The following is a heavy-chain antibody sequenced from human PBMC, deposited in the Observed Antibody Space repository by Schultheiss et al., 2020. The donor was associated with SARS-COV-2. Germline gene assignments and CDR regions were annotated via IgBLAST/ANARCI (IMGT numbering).Heavy chain of an antibody. CDR2: IWYDGSNK. CDR3: ARAGIVVVPAAIRPNYYYMDV. J-gene: IGHJ6*03. CDR1: GFTFSSYG. D-gene: IGHD2-2*01. V-gene: IGHV3-33*08. Sequence: GESLKISCAASGFTFSSYGMHWVRQAPGKGLEWVAVIWYDGSNKYYADSVKGRFTISRDNAKNSLYLQMNSLRAEDMAVYYCARAGIVVVPAAIRPNYYYMDVWGKGTTVTVSS.